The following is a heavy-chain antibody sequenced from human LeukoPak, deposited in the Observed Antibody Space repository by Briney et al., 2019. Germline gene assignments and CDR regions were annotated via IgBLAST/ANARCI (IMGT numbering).Heavy chain of an antibody. V-gene: IGHV4-59*01. CDR1: GGAISRYY. J-gene: IGHJ6*03. CDR3: ASGAYSYYYMDV. D-gene: IGHD1-26*01. CDR2: IYYSGST. Sequence: SETLSLTCSVSGGAISRYYWSWIRQPPGKGLEWIGYIYYSGSTNYNPSLKSRVTISVDTSKNQFSLKLSSVTAADTAVYYCASGAYSYYYMDVWGKGTTVTISS.